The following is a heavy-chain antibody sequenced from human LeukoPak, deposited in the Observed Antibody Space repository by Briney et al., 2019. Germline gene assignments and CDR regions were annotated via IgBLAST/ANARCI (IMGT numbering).Heavy chain of an antibody. D-gene: IGHD3-10*01. CDR1: GFTFSNYG. J-gene: IGHJ6*03. CDR2: ISYDGSKK. CDR3: ARITMVRGVIITGYYYMDV. Sequence: PGGSLRLSCAASGFTFSNYGMHWVRQAPGKGLEWVAVISYDGSKKYYADSVKGRFTISRDNSKNTLYLQMNSLRAEDTAVYYCARITMVRGVIITGYYYMDVWGKGTTVTVSS. V-gene: IGHV3-30*03.